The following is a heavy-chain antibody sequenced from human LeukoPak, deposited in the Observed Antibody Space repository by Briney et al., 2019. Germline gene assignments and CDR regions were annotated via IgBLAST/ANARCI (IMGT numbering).Heavy chain of an antibody. CDR3: LGGDDYGDYGDY. D-gene: IGHD4-17*01. CDR2: ISYDGSNK. CDR1: GFTFSSYA. V-gene: IGHV3-30*04. Sequence: GRSLRLSYAASGFTFSSYAMHWVRQAPGKGLEWVAVISYDGSNKYYADSVKGRFTISRDNSKNTLYLQMNSLRAEDTAVYYCLGGDDYGDYGDYWGQGTLVTVSS. J-gene: IGHJ4*02.